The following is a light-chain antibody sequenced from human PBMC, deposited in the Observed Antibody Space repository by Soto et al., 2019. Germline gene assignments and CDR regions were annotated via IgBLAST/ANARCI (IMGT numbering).Light chain of an antibody. CDR2: AAS. Sequence: DIQLTQSPSFLSASVGDRVTITCRASQGINDYLAWYQQKPGKAPKLLIYAASTLQSEVPSRFSGSASGTEFTLTISSLQPEDFATYYCQQFNTYPLTIGGGTKVEVK. CDR1: QGINDY. J-gene: IGKJ4*01. V-gene: IGKV1-9*01. CDR3: QQFNTYPLT.